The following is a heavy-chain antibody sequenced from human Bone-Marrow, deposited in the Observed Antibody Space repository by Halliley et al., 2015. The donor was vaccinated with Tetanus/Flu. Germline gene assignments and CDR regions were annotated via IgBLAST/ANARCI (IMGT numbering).Heavy chain of an antibody. V-gene: IGHV3-48*02. CDR2: SSSTI. D-gene: IGHD2-21*02. CDR3: AREDFMVMTTTPAYDAFDI. Sequence: SSSTIYYADSVKGRFTISRDNARDSLYLQMNSLRDEDTAVYYCAREDFMVMTTTPAYDAFDIWGQGAMVTVSS. J-gene: IGHJ3*02.